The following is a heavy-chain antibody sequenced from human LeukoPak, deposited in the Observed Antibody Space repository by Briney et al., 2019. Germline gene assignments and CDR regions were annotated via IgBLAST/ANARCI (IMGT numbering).Heavy chain of an antibody. V-gene: IGHV3-48*03. CDR3: ASSLSSGWGPVDDY. Sequence: GGSLRLSCAASGITFSNYEMNWVRQAPGKGLEWVSYINPGGSNRFYAGSVKGRFTISRDDAKKSVYLQTNSLRAEDTAVYYCASSLSSGWGPVDDYWGQGIMVTVSS. J-gene: IGHJ4*02. CDR1: GITFSNYE. CDR2: INPGGSNR. D-gene: IGHD6-19*01.